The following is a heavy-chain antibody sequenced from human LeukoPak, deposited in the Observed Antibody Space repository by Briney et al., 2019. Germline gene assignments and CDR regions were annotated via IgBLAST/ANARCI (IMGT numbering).Heavy chain of an antibody. V-gene: IGHV3-48*01. CDR3: ARESIAAAGHPSFDY. CDR1: GFTFSSYS. CDR2: VKCSSSTI. J-gene: IGHJ4*02. D-gene: IGHD6-13*01. Sequence: GGCLRLSCAASGFTFSSYSMNWVRQAPGKGLEWVSSVKCSSSTIYYTASVKGRFTISRDNAENSMYLQMNSLRSEDTAVYYCARESIAAAGHPSFDYWGQGTLVTASS.